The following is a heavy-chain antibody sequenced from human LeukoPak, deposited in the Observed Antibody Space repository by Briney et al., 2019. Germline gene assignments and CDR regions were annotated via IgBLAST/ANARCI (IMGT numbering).Heavy chain of an antibody. Sequence: GSLRLSCVVSGFTFKNAWMTWVRQAPGKGLEWVGNVYRTGSTYNNPSLTSRVTISIDTSKNQFSLKLSSVTAADTAVYFCARDLSITMIRGVTFDYWGQGALVTVSS. CDR2: VYRTGST. V-gene: IGHV4/OR15-8*02. CDR1: GFTFKNAW. CDR3: ARDLSITMIRGVTFDY. D-gene: IGHD3-10*01. J-gene: IGHJ4*02.